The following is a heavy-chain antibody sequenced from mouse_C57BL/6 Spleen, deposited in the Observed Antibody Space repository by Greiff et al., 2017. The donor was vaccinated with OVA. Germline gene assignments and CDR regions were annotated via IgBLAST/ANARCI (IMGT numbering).Heavy chain of an antibody. CDR3: VRHEAAY. CDR2: IRSKSNKYAT. Sequence: EVKLVESGGGLVQPKGSLKLSCAASGFSFNTYAMNWVRQAPGKGLEWVARIRSKSNKYATYYADSVKDRFTISRDDSESMLYLQMNNLKTEDTAMYYCVRHEAAYWGQGTLVTVSA. J-gene: IGHJ3*01. V-gene: IGHV10-1*01. CDR1: GFSFNTYA.